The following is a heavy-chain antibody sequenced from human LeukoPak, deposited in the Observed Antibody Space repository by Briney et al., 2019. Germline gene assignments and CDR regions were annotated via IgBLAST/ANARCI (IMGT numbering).Heavy chain of an antibody. V-gene: IGHV3-48*01. D-gene: IGHD3-10*01. CDR3: ASRITMVRGVFD. CDR2: ISSISSTI. Sequence: GGSLRLSCAASGFTLSSYSMNWVRQAPGKWLDWVSYISSISSTIYYADSAKGRFTISRDNAKTSLYLQMTSLRAEDTAVYYCASRITMVRGVFDWGQGTLVTVSS. J-gene: IGHJ4*02. CDR1: GFTLSSYS.